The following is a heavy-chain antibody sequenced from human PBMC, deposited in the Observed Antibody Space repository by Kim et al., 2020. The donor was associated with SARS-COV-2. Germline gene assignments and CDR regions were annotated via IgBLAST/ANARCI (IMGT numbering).Heavy chain of an antibody. CDR3: ASCRYTGTYYCFDY. D-gene: IGHD1-26*01. CDR2: INSDGGTT. Sequence: GGSLRLSCAASGFTFSSYWMHWVRQAPGKGLVWVSRINSDGGTTSYADSVKGRFTISRDNAKSTLYLQMNSLRAEDTAVYYCASCRYTGTYYCFDYWGQGTLVTVSS. V-gene: IGHV3-74*01. CDR1: GFTFSSYW. J-gene: IGHJ4*02.